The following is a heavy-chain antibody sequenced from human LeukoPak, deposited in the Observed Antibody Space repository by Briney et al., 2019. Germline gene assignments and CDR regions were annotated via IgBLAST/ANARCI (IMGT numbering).Heavy chain of an antibody. Sequence: SETLSLTCTVSGGSISSSSYYWSWIRQPPGKGLEWIGYIYYSGSTNYNPSLKSRVTISVDTSKNQFSLKLSSVTAADTAVYYCARGGSFVDYWGQGTLVTVSS. V-gene: IGHV4-61*01. CDR3: ARGGSFVDY. CDR2: IYYSGST. CDR1: GGSISSSSYY. J-gene: IGHJ4*02. D-gene: IGHD1-26*01.